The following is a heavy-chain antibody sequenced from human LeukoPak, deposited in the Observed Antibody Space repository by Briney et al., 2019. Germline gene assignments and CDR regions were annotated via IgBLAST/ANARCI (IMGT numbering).Heavy chain of an antibody. D-gene: IGHD6-19*01. V-gene: IGHV4-59*12. CDR1: GGSISSYY. J-gene: IGHJ4*02. Sequence: SETLSLTCTVSGGSISSYYWSWIRQPPGKGLEWIGYIYYSGSTNYNPSLKSRVTISVDTSKNQFSLKLSSVTAADTAVYYCARWSVAGTFSDYWGQGTLVTVSS. CDR3: ARWSVAGTFSDY. CDR2: IYYSGST.